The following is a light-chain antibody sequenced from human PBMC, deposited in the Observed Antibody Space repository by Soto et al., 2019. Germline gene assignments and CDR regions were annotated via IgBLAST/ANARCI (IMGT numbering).Light chain of an antibody. CDR2: GAS. CDR3: QQYGGSPPYT. CDR1: QSVSSSY. V-gene: IGKV3-20*01. J-gene: IGKJ2*01. Sequence: EIVLTQSPGTLSLSPGERATLSCRASQSVSSSYLAWDQQKPGQAPRLLIYGASSRATGIPDRFSGSGSGTDFTLTISRLEPEDFAVYYCQQYGGSPPYTFGKGTKLEIK.